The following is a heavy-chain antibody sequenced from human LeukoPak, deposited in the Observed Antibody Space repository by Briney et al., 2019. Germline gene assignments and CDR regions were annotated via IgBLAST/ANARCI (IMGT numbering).Heavy chain of an antibody. V-gene: IGHV3-23*01. J-gene: IGHJ3*02. CDR2: ISGSGGST. CDR1: GFTFTSYW. D-gene: IGHD3-22*01. CDR3: AKFRYYDSSGYYDTNDAFDI. Sequence: PGGSLRLSCAASGFTFTSYWMSWVRQAPGKGLEWVSAISGSGGSTYYADSVKGRFTISRDNSKNTLYLQMNSLRAEDTAVYYCAKFRYYDSSGYYDTNDAFDIWGQGTMVTVSS.